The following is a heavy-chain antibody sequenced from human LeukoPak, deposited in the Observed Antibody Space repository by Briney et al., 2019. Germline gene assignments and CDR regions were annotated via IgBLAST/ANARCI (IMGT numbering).Heavy chain of an antibody. V-gene: IGHV4-4*07. J-gene: IGHJ3*02. D-gene: IGHD6-13*01. Sequence: SETLSLTCTVSGGSISSYYWSWIRQPAGKGLEWIGRIYTSGSTNYNPSLKSRVTMSVDTSKNQFSLKLSSVTAADTAVYYCASRVTPVARGSWYLGGGFDIWGQGTMVTVSS. CDR3: ASRVTPVARGSWYLGGGFDI. CDR1: GGSISSYY. CDR2: IYTSGST.